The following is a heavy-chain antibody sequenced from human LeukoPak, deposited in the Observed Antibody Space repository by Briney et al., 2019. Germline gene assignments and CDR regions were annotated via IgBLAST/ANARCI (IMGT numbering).Heavy chain of an antibody. D-gene: IGHD1-26*01. CDR3: AKDLKVGSIYPGTFDI. CDR1: GFTFSSYG. V-gene: IGHV3-23*01. Sequence: GGTLRLSCAASGFTFSSYGMSWVRQAPGKGLEWVSAISGSGGSTYYADSVKGRFTISRDNSKDTLYLQMNSLRAEDTAVYYCAKDLKVGSIYPGTFDIWGQGTLVTVSS. CDR2: ISGSGGST. J-gene: IGHJ3*02.